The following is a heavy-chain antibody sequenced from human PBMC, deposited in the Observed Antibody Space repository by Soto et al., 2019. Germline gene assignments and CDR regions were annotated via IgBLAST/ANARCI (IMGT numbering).Heavy chain of an antibody. CDR3: ARDLQYSRLFYGMDV. CDR2: IYYIGST. CDR1: GASISSGGYF. D-gene: IGHD6-13*01. Sequence: QVQLQESGPGLVKPSQTLSLTCTVSGASISSGGYFWSWIRQHPGKGLEWIGYIYYIGSTYYNPSLKSRVTISVDTSKNQFSRKLTSVTAADTAVYYCARDLQYSRLFYGMDVWGQGTTVTVSS. V-gene: IGHV4-31*03. J-gene: IGHJ6*02.